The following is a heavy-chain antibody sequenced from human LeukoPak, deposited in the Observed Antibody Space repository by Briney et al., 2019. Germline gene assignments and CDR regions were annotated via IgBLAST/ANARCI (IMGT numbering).Heavy chain of an antibody. CDR2: IYYSGSS. J-gene: IGHJ4*02. CDR1: GGSISSRGYH. V-gene: IGHV4-39*01. CDR3: ARYVVYGSGKYYFDY. Sequence: PSETLSLTCTVSGGSISSRGYHWGWIRQPPGKVLEWIGCIYYSGSSYFNPSLKSRVTISVDTSENQFSLKLSSVTAADTAVYYCARYVVYGSGKYYFDYWGQGTLVTVSS. D-gene: IGHD3-10*01.